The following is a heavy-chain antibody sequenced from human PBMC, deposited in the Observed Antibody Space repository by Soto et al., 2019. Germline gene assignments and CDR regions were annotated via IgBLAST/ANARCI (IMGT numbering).Heavy chain of an antibody. Sequence: QVQLVQSGAEVKKPGSSVKVSCKASGDAFTNYIFDWVRQAPGQGLEWMGGIIPMFGTPKYAQTFQDRVTISADVSTGTAYLELNSLSFDDTAVYYCARGRDQPPVGLYFDSWGEGTRVTVSS. D-gene: IGHD1-26*01. J-gene: IGHJ4*02. CDR1: GDAFTNYI. V-gene: IGHV1-69*01. CDR3: ARGRDQPPVGLYFDS. CDR2: IIPMFGTP.